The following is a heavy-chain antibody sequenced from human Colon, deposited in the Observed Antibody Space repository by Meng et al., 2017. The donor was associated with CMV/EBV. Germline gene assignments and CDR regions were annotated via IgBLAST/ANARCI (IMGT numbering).Heavy chain of an antibody. CDR2: IGTIDDT. CDR3: ARGVAGGDY. V-gene: IGHV3-13*01. D-gene: IGHD3-10*01. CDR1: GFTFSSSD. Sequence: GESLKISCAASGFTFSSSDMHWVRQPAGKGLEWVSAIGTIDDTYYSDSVRDRFTISRENAENSLYLQMDSLRAGDTAVYYCARGVAGGDYWGQGTLVTVSS. J-gene: IGHJ4*02.